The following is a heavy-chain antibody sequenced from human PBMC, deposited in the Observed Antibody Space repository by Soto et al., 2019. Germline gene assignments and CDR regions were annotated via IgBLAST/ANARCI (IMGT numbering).Heavy chain of an antibody. CDR2: ISGSGGST. V-gene: IGHV3-23*01. CDR1: GFMFGSYA. D-gene: IGHD2-21*02. Sequence: GGSLRLSCAVSGFMFGSYAMTWVRQAPGKGLEWVSSISGSGGSTYYSDSVRGRFTISRDNSKKMLYLEMNSLKGDDTAVYYCAKDGSWGDHYYFDNWGQGTLVTVSS. CDR3: AKDGSWGDHYYFDN. J-gene: IGHJ4*02.